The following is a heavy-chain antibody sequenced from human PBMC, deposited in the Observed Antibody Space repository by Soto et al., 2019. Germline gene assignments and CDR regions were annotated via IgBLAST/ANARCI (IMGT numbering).Heavy chain of an antibody. J-gene: IGHJ5*02. V-gene: IGHV4-59*01. D-gene: IGHD3-16*01. CDR1: GGSISSYY. Sequence: SETLSLTCTVSGGSISSYYWSWIRQPPGKGLEWIGYIYYSGSTNYNPSLKSRVTISVDTSKKQFSLKLSSVTAADTTVYYCAREGPVIGGMRNWFDPWGQGTLVTVSS. CDR2: IYYSGST. CDR3: AREGPVIGGMRNWFDP.